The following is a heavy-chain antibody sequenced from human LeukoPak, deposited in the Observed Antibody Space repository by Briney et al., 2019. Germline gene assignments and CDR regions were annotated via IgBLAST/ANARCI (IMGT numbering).Heavy chain of an antibody. D-gene: IGHD6-19*01. CDR2: ISSSSSYI. J-gene: IGHJ4*02. Sequence: KAGGSLRLSFAASGFSFSSYIVNGGRVAPGEWVDWFSSISSSSSYIYYADSVKGRFTISRDNAKNSLYLQMNSLRAEDTAVYYCARERAVAEYYFDYWGQGTLVTVSS. CDR3: ARERAVAEYYFDY. CDR1: GFSFSSYI. V-gene: IGHV3-21*01.